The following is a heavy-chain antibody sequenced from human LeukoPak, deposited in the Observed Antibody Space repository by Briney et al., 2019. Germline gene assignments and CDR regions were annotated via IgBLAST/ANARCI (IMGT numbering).Heavy chain of an antibody. Sequence: GGSLRLSCAASGFTVSSNYMSWVRQAPGKGLEWVSVIYSGGSTYYADSVKGRFTISRDNSKNTLYLQMNSLRAEDTAVYYCARVRYGGSYNFDYWGQGTLVTVSS. CDR3: ARVRYGGSYNFDY. CDR1: GFTVSSNY. CDR2: IYSGGST. D-gene: IGHD1-26*01. J-gene: IGHJ4*02. V-gene: IGHV3-66*01.